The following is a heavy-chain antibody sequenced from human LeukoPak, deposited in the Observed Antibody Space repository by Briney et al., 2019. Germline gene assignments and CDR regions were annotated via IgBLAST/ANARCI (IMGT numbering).Heavy chain of an antibody. Sequence: SETLSLTCTVSGGSISSYYWSWIRQPAGKGLEWIGRIYTSGSTNYNPSLKSRVTMSVDTSKNQFSLKLSSVTAADTAVYYCARVSLKWELMWYFDLWGRGTLVTVSS. CDR1: GGSISSYY. D-gene: IGHD1-26*01. CDR2: IYTSGST. V-gene: IGHV4-4*07. J-gene: IGHJ2*01. CDR3: ARVSLKWELMWYFDL.